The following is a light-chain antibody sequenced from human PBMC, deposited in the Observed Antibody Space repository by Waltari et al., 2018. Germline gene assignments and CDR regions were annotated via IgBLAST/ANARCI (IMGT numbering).Light chain of an antibody. CDR2: EVN. J-gene: IGLJ1*01. CDR1: NSDIGNFNL. Sequence: QSALTQPASVSGSPGQSISLSCSGTNSDIGNFNLVSWYQRHPDKAPKLIIYEVNKRPSGVSHRFSGSKSGNTASLTNSGLQAEDEADYYCCSYAGSKTYVFGPGTKVTVL. CDR3: CSYAGSKTYV. V-gene: IGLV2-23*02.